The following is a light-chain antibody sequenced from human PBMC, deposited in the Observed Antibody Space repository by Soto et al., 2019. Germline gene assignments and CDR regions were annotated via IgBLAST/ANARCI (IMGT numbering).Light chain of an antibody. CDR3: QQRSHWPPNP. J-gene: IGKJ2*01. CDR1: QSVSSY. Sequence: EIVLTQSPATLSLSPGERATLSCRASQSVSSYLAWYQQKPGQPPRLLIYDASHRAIVIPARFSGSGPGTDFTLRISRIVNEDFAVHRCQQRSHWPPNPFCQGTKLEIK. CDR2: DAS. V-gene: IGKV3-11*01.